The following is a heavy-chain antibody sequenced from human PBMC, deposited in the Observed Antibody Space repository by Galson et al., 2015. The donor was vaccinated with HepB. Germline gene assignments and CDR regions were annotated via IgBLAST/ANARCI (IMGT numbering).Heavy chain of an antibody. V-gene: IGHV3-23*01. CDR1: GFTFSSYA. D-gene: IGHD1-26*01. Sequence: SLRLSCAASGFTFSSYAMSWVRQAPGKGLEWVSAISGSGGSTYYADSVKGRFTISRDNSKNTLYLQMNGLRAEDTAVYYCAKASLKWELLLGYFDYWGQGTLVTVSS. CDR3: AKASLKWELLLGYFDY. J-gene: IGHJ4*02. CDR2: ISGSGGST.